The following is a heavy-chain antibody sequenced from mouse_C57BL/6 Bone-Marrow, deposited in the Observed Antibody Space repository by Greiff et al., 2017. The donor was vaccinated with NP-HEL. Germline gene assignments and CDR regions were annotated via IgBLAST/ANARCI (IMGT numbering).Heavy chain of an antibody. V-gene: IGHV8-12*01. D-gene: IGHD1-1*01. J-gene: IGHJ1*03. CDR1: GFSLSTSGMG. CDR3: ARGTTVVARYFDV. CDR2: IYWDDDK. Sequence: QVQLKECGPGILQSSQTLSLTCSFSGFSLSTSGMGVSWIRQPSGKGLEWLAHIYWDDDKRYNPSLKSRLTISKDTSRNQVFLKITSVDTADTATYYCARGTTVVARYFDVWGTGTTVTVSS.